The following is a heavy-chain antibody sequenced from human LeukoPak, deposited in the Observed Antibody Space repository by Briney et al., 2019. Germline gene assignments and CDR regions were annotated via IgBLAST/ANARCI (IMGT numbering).Heavy chain of an antibody. CDR2: SYYSGST. D-gene: IGHD3-10*01. CDR3: ARHPPTRRGGMDV. J-gene: IGHJ6*02. CDR1: SGSISSGGYY. Sequence: PSQTLSLTCTVSSGSISSGGYYWSWVRQHPGKGLQWIGYSYYSGSTYYNPSLKSRVTISVDTSKNQFSLKLSSVTAADTAVYYCARHPPTRRGGMDVWGQGTTVTVSS. V-gene: IGHV4-31*02.